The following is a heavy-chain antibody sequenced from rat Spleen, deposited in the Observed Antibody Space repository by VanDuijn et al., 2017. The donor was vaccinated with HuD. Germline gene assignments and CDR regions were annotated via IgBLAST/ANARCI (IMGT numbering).Heavy chain of an antibody. J-gene: IGHJ1*01. Sequence: EVQLVESDGGLVQPGRSLKLSCAASGFTFSDYYMAWVRQAPPKGLEWVATISYDGTSTYYRDSVKGRFTISRDNAKSTLYLQMDSLRSEETATYYCARQGYLRDWYFDFWGPGTMVTVSS. CDR3: ARQGYLRDWYFDF. D-gene: IGHD2-7*01. CDR1: GFTFSDYY. V-gene: IGHV5-29*01. CDR2: ISYDGTST.